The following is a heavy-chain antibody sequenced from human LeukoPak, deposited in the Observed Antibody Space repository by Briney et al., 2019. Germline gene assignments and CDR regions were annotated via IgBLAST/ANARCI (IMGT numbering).Heavy chain of an antibody. V-gene: IGHV1-2*02. CDR2: LNPDSGGK. D-gene: IGHD3-10*01. J-gene: IGHJ4*02. CDR3: ARGAAIIELYSGY. Sequence: ASVQVSCKASGYTFSGYYMRWVRQAPGQGLEWRGWLNPDSGGKNYAQKFQGRVTMTRDTSISTAYMEVSRLRSDDTAVYYCARGAAIIELYSGYWGQGTLVTVSS. CDR1: GYTFSGYY.